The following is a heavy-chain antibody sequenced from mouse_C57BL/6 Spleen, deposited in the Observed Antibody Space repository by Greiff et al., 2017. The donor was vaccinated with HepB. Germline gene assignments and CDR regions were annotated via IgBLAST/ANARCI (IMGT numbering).Heavy chain of an antibody. CDR1: GYAFSSYW. D-gene: IGHD1-2*01. V-gene: IGHV1-80*01. CDR3: ARITTAFYAMDY. J-gene: IGHJ4*01. CDR2: IYPGDGDT. Sequence: QVQLQQSGAELVKPGASVKISCKASGYAFSSYWMNWVKQRPGKGLEWIGQIYPGDGDTNYNGKFKGKATLTADKSSSTAYMQISSLTSEDSAVYFCARITTAFYAMDYWGQGTSVTVSS.